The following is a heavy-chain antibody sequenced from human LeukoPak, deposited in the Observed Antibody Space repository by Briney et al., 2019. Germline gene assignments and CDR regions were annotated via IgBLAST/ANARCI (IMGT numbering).Heavy chain of an antibody. V-gene: IGHV3-33*01. CDR3: ARDGSSWSNWLDP. CDR2: IWYDGSNK. J-gene: IGHJ5*02. Sequence: GGSLRLSCAASGFXFSSYGIHWVRQAPGKGLEWVAVIWYDGSNKYYADSVKGRFTISRDNSKNTLYLQMNSLGAEDTAVYYCARDGSSWSNWLDPWGQGTLVTVSS. D-gene: IGHD6-13*01. CDR1: GFXFSSYG.